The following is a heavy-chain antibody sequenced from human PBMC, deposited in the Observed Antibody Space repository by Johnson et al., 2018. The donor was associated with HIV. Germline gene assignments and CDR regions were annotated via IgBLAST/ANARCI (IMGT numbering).Heavy chain of an antibody. J-gene: IGHJ3*02. D-gene: IGHD4-17*01. V-gene: IGHV3-66*01. CDR2: IYSGGST. CDR3: ARGSGVLTGGDSDAFDI. Sequence: VQLVESGGGLVQPGGSLRLSCAASGFTVSSIYMSWVRQAPGKGLEWVSIIYSGGSTYYADSVKGRFTISRDNSKNTLYLQMNSLRAEDTAVYYCARGSGVLTGGDSDAFDIWGQGTMVTVSS. CDR1: GFTVSSIY.